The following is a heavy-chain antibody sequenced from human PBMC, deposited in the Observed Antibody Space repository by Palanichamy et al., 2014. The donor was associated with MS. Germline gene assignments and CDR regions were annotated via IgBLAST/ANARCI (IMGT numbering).Heavy chain of an antibody. D-gene: IGHD3-16*01. J-gene: IGHJ5*02. CDR1: GGSIISMNDY. CDR2: IYYSGST. Sequence: QLQLQESGPRLVKPSETLSLTCTVSGGSIISMNDYWAWIRQSPGRGLEWIGSIYYSGSTHYNPSPRSRLTMSVDTSRNQFYLRMNSVTAADTAIYFCAGNMSLTFGGGNRFDPWGQGTLVTVSS. V-gene: IGHV4-39*07. CDR3: AGNMSLTFGGGNRFDP.